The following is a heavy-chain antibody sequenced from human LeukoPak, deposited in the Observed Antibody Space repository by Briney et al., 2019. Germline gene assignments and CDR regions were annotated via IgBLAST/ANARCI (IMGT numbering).Heavy chain of an antibody. CDR1: GYTFTNSY. D-gene: IGHD1-26*01. CDR2: MNPKSGGT. V-gene: IGHV1-2*02. Sequence: ASVKVSCKASGYTFTNSYIHWVRQAPGQGLEWMGSMNPKSGGTKYAQKFQGRVSMTRDTSISTAYMELASLTSDDTAVSYCARAGGRSWFDPWGQGTLVTVSS. CDR3: ARAGGRSWFDP. J-gene: IGHJ5*02.